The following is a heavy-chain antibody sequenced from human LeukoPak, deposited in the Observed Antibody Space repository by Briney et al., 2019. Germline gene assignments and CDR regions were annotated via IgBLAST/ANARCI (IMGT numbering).Heavy chain of an antibody. D-gene: IGHD3-9*01. CDR1: GYTFTSYG. Sequence: ASVKVSSKASGYTFTSYGISWVRQAPGQGLEWMGWISAYNGNTNYAQKLQGRVTMTTDTSTSTAYMELRSLRSDDTAVYYCAREVPTTSYDILTGYYNPNFDYWGQGTLVTVSS. V-gene: IGHV1-18*01. J-gene: IGHJ4*02. CDR3: AREVPTTSYDILTGYYNPNFDY. CDR2: ISAYNGNT.